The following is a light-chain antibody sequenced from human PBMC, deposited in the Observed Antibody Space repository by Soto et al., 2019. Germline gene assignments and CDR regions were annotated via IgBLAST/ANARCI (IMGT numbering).Light chain of an antibody. CDR1: QSVTNSY. J-gene: IGKJ2*01. CDR3: QQYGRSSYT. V-gene: IGKV3-20*01. Sequence: EIVLTQSPGTLSLSPGERATLSCRATQSVTNSYFAWYQHKPGQAPRLLIYGASSRATGIPDRFSGSRSGTDFTLTISRLEPEDFAVYYCQQYGRSSYTFGQGTKRESK. CDR2: GAS.